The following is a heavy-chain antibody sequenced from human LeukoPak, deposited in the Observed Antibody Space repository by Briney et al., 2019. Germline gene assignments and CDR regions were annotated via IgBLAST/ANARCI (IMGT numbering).Heavy chain of an antibody. CDR2: MNPNSANT. V-gene: IGHV1-8*03. CDR1: GYTFTSYD. Sequence: ASAKVSCKTSGYTFTSYDINWVRQATGQGLEWLGWMNPNSANTGYSQKFQGRVTISRNSSISTAYMELSSLRSEDTAVYYCARGQYSSGWYLIDYWGQGTLVTVSS. D-gene: IGHD6-19*01. J-gene: IGHJ4*02. CDR3: ARGQYSSGWYLIDY.